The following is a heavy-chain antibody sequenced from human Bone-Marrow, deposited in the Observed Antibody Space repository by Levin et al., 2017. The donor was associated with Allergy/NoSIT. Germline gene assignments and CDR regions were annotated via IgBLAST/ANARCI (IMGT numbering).Heavy chain of an antibody. CDR2: IYSVGTT. CDR3: TGGPSGVRG. J-gene: IGHJ4*02. D-gene: IGHD3-16*01. Sequence: GGSLRLSCAVSGFTVSNNYMSWVRQAPGAGLEWVSLIYSVGTTYYADSVKGRFTISRDNSRNTLYLQMNSLRAEDTAVYYCTGGPSGVRGWGQGTPVTVSS. V-gene: IGHV3-53*01. CDR1: GFTVSNNY.